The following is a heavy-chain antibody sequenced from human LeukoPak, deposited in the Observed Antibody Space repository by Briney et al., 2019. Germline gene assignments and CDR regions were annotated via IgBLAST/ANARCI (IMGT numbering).Heavy chain of an antibody. CDR1: GGSISSSNW. Sequence: SGTLSLTCAVSGGSISSSNWWSWVRQPPGKGLEWIGEIYHSGSTNYNPSLKSRVTISVDKSKNQFSLKLSSVTAADTAVYYCARVHYDYVWGSYRPYYYYMDVWGKGTTVTVSS. J-gene: IGHJ6*03. D-gene: IGHD3-16*02. CDR3: ARVHYDYVWGSYRPYYYYMDV. V-gene: IGHV4-4*02. CDR2: IYHSGST.